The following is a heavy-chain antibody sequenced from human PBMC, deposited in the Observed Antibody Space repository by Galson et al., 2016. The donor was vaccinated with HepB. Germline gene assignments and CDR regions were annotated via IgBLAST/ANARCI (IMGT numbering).Heavy chain of an antibody. Sequence: SLRLSCAASGFTFSHYFVSWIRQAPGKGLEWVSYISGSADSRRYADSVKGRFTISRDNFKNTLYLHLNSLRAEETAVYYCARAVHGSGSYWDKWGQGTLVAVSS. J-gene: IGHJ4*02. CDR2: ISGSADSR. V-gene: IGHV3-11*04. CDR1: GFTFSHYF. CDR3: ARAVHGSGSYWDK. D-gene: IGHD3-10*01.